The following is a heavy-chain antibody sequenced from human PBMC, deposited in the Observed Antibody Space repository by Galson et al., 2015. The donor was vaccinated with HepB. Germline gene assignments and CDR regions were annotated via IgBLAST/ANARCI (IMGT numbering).Heavy chain of an antibody. Sequence: SVKVSCKASGGTFSSYTISWVRQAPGQGLEWMGIINPSGGSTSYAQKLQGRVTMTRDTSTSTVYTELSSLRPEDTAVYYCARDVEAAAGNYYYYYGMDVWGQGTTVTVSS. CDR2: INPSGGST. CDR1: GGTFSSYT. CDR3: ARDVEAAAGNYYYYYGMDV. D-gene: IGHD6-13*01. J-gene: IGHJ6*02. V-gene: IGHV1-46*04.